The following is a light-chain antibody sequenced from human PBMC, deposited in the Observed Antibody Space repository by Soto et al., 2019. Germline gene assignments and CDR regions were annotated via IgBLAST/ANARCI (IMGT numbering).Light chain of an antibody. CDR3: CSYVGASIYV. CDR2: EGT. J-gene: IGLJ1*01. CDR1: TSFVRTYNF. V-gene: IGLV2-23*01. Sequence: QSVLTQPASVSGSAGQSITISCTGTTSFVRTYNFVSWYQQHPGKAPHVLIYEGTKRPSGVSNRFSGSTSGSTASLTISGLPTEVEADYYCCSYVGASIYVFGTGTKVTVL.